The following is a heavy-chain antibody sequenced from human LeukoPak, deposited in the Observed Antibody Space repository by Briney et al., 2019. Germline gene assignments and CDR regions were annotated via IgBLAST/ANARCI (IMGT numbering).Heavy chain of an antibody. CDR1: GFTFSSYG. V-gene: IGHV3-30*03. Sequence: QSGGSLRLSCAASGFTFSSYGMHWVRQAPGKGLEWVTFISYDGNNRKYADSVAGRFTISRDNSKNTLYLEMNSVRPEDTALYYCVRKIGSPPSPGHFDYWGQGTLVTVSS. CDR3: VRKIGSPPSPGHFDY. CDR2: ISYDGNNR. D-gene: IGHD1-26*01. J-gene: IGHJ4*02.